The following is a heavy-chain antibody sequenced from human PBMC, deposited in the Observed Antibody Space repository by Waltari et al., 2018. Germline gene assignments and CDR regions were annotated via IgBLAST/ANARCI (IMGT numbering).Heavy chain of an antibody. V-gene: IGHV3-11*06. CDR1: GFILRDYY. D-gene: IGHD2-15*01. CDR2: ISGSSSYT. J-gene: IGHJ4*02. Sequence: QVQLVESGRGLVKPGGSLRLSCAGSGFILRDYYMNWIRQAPGKGLEWVSYISGSSSYTRNADSVKGRFTISRDNAKNSLYLQMSSLRAEDTAVYYCARDRGGGLFDYWGQGSLVTVSS. CDR3: ARDRGGGLFDY.